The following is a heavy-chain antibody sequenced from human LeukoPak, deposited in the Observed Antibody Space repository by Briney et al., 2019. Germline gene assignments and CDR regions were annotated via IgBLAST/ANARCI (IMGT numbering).Heavy chain of an antibody. CDR3: ARDYSSGWYHTGFNY. CDR1: GFTFSSYA. CDR2: ISGSGGST. Sequence: GRSLRLSCAASGFTFSSYAMSWVRQAPGKGLEWVSAISGSGGSTYYADSVKGRFTISRDNSKNTLYLQMNSLRVEYTAVYYCARDYSSGWYHTGFNYWGQGTLVAVSS. V-gene: IGHV3-23*01. D-gene: IGHD6-19*01. J-gene: IGHJ4*02.